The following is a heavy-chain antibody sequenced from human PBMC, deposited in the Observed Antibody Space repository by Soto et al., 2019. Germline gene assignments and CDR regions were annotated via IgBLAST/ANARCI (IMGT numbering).Heavy chain of an antibody. Sequence: PGGSLRLSCAASGFTFSSYWMSWVRQAPGKGLEWVANIKQDGSEKYYVDSVKGRFTISRDNAKNSLYLQMNSLRAEDTAVYYCARQPXAALWFGELLSSPYFDYWGQGTLVTVSS. CDR3: ARQPXAALWFGELLSSPYFDY. D-gene: IGHD3-10*01. CDR2: IKQDGSEK. V-gene: IGHV3-7*03. CDR1: GFTFSSYW. J-gene: IGHJ4*02.